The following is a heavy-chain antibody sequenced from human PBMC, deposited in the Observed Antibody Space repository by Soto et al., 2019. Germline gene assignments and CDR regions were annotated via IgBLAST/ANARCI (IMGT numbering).Heavy chain of an antibody. J-gene: IGHJ3*02. CDR3: ASKGYCSGGSCYSSAFDI. CDR1: GFTFSSYS. V-gene: IGHV3-48*01. Sequence: GSLRLSCAASGFTFSSYSMNWVRQAPGKGLEWVSYISSSSSTIYYADSVKGRFTISRDNAKNSLYLQMNSLRAEDTAVYYCASKGYCSGGSCYSSAFDIWGQGTMVTVSS. D-gene: IGHD2-15*01. CDR2: ISSSSSTI.